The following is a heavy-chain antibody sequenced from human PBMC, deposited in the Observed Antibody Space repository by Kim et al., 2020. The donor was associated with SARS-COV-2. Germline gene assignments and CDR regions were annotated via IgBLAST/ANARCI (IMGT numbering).Heavy chain of an antibody. CDR3: ARDHPYSSGWVYSGWFDP. CDR2: IYHSGST. J-gene: IGHJ5*02. D-gene: IGHD6-19*01. Sequence: SETLSLTCAVSGGSISSSNWWSWVRQPPGKGLEWIGEIYHSGSTNYNPSLKSRVTISVDKSKNQFSLKLSSVTAADTAVYYCARDHPYSSGWVYSGWFDPWGQGTLVTVSS. CDR1: GGSISSSNW. V-gene: IGHV4-4*02.